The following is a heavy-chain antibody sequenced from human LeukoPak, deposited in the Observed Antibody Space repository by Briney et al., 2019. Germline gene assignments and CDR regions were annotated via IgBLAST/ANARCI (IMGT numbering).Heavy chain of an antibody. CDR3: ATLPRVFSSSWYFDY. Sequence: ASVKVSCKVSGYTLTELSMHWVRQAPGKGLEWMGGFDPEDGETIYAQKFQGRVTMTEDTSTDTAYMELSSLRSGDTAVYYCATLPRVFSSSWYFDYWGQGTLVTVSS. V-gene: IGHV1-24*01. CDR2: FDPEDGET. D-gene: IGHD6-13*01. CDR1: GYTLTELS. J-gene: IGHJ4*02.